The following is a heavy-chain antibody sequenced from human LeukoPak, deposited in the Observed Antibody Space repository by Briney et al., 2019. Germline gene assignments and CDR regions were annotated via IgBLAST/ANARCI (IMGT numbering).Heavy chain of an antibody. V-gene: IGHV3-23*01. J-gene: IGHJ4*02. CDR3: AKKVPGMWNFDY. D-gene: IGHD1-14*01. CDR1: GFTFSNYA. CDR2: VSPSGGST. Sequence: GGSLRLSCAASGFTFSNYAMSWARQAPGKGLEWVSAVSPSGGSTNYADSVKGRFTISRDNSKNTLYLQVNSLRAEDTAVYYCAKKVPGMWNFDYWGQGTLVTVSS.